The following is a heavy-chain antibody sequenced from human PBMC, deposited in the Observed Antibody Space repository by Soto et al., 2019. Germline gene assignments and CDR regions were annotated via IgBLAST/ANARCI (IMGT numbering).Heavy chain of an antibody. CDR3: ARDRSMIVVVPGY. D-gene: IGHD3-22*01. CDR1: GFTFNTYA. CDR2: ISYDGSNK. V-gene: IGHV3-30-3*01. Sequence: GGSLRLSCAASGFTFNTYAMHWVRQAPGKGLEWVALISYDGSNKYYEDTVKGRFNISRDNSKNTLYLQMNSLRADDTAIYYCARDRSMIVVVPGYWGQGTLVTVSS. J-gene: IGHJ4*02.